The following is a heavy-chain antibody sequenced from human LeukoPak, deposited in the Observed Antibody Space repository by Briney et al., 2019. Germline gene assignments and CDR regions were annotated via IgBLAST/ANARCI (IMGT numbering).Heavy chain of an antibody. D-gene: IGHD3-16*01. V-gene: IGHV1-69*04. CDR1: GGTFSSYA. Sequence: VASVKVSCKASGGTFSSYAISWVRQAPGQGLEWMGRIIPILGIANYAQKFQGRVTITADKSTSAAYMELSSLRSEDTAVYYCATGGLGSSYYYYYGMDVWGQGTTVTVSS. CDR3: ATGGLGSSYYYYYGMDV. CDR2: IIPILGIA. J-gene: IGHJ6*02.